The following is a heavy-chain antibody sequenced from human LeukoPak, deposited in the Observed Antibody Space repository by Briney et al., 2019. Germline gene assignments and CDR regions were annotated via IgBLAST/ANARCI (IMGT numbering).Heavy chain of an antibody. CDR2: INWNGGST. CDR1: GFTFDDYG. J-gene: IGHJ6*03. V-gene: IGHV3-20*04. CDR3: ARDPYSGSYSVDVYYYYMDV. D-gene: IGHD1-26*01. Sequence: PGGSLRLSCAASGFTFDDYGMTWVRQAPGKGLEWVSGINWNGGSTGYADSVKGRFTISRDNAKNSLYLQMNSLTAEDTAVYYCARDPYSGSYSVDVYYYYMDVWGKGTTVTVSS.